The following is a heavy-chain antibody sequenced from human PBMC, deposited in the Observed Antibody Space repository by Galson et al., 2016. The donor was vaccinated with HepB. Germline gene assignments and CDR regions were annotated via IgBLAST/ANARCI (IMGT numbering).Heavy chain of an antibody. CDR3: ATERSMVRGVTVGEFDY. Sequence: TLSLTCTVSGASISSGDYFWSWIRQHPGQGLEWIGYLYDSGTIYFNPSLKSRIIMSLDTSKNQFSLTLKSVTAADTAMYFCATERSMVRGVTVGEFDYWGQGILVSVSS. V-gene: IGHV4-31*03. J-gene: IGHJ4*02. D-gene: IGHD3-10*01. CDR1: GASISSGDYF. CDR2: LYDSGTI.